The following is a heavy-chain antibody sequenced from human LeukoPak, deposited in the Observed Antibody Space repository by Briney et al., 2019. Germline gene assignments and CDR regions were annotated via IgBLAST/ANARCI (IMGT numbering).Heavy chain of an antibody. V-gene: IGHV3-13*01. Sequence: GGSLRLSCAASGFTFSSYDMHWVRHAPGKGLEWVSAIDTAGDTYHPGSVKGRFTISRANAKNSLYLQMNSLRAGDTAVYYCARIQQWPNESFDYWGQGTLVTVSS. CDR3: ARIQQWPNESFDY. CDR1: GFTFSSYD. D-gene: IGHD6-19*01. J-gene: IGHJ4*02. CDR2: IDTAGDT.